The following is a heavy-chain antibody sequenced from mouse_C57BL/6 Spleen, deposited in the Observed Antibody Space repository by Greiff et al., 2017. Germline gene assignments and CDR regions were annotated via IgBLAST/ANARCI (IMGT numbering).Heavy chain of an antibody. Sequence: VKLVESGAELARPGASVKLSCKASGYTFTSYGISWVKQRTGQGLEWIGEIYPRSGNTYYNEKFKGKATLTADKSSSTAYMELRSLTSEDSAVYFCARCYGYDLGYWGQGTTLTVSS. CDR2: IYPRSGNT. CDR1: GYTFTSYG. CDR3: ARCYGYDLGY. J-gene: IGHJ2*01. V-gene: IGHV1-81*01. D-gene: IGHD2-2*01.